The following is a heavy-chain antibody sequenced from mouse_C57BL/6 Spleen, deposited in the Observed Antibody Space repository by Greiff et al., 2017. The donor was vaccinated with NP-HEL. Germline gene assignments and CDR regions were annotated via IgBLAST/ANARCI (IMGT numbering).Heavy chain of an antibody. Sequence: EVKLMESGGGLVKPGGSLKLSCAASGFTFSDYGMHWVRQAPEKGLEWVAYISSGSSTIYYADTVKGRFTISRDNAKNTLFLQMTSLRSEDTAMYYCARPTVVAKSCWYFDVWGTGTTVTVSS. CDR3: ARPTVVAKSCWYFDV. J-gene: IGHJ1*03. CDR2: ISSGSSTI. V-gene: IGHV5-17*01. D-gene: IGHD1-1*01. CDR1: GFTFSDYG.